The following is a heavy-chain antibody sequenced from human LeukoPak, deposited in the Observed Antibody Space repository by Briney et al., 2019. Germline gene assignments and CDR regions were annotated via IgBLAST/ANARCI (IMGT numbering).Heavy chain of an antibody. CDR2: IKYDGSEE. Sequence: GGSLRLSCAASGFTFSDYWMTWVRQAPGRGLEWVANIKYDGSEENYVDSVKGRFTISRDNAKNSLFLQMNSLRVEDTAVYYCARGTALYYYDSSGHYWGQGTLVTVSS. J-gene: IGHJ4*02. D-gene: IGHD3-22*01. CDR1: GFTFSDYW. V-gene: IGHV3-7*01. CDR3: ARGTALYYYDSSGHY.